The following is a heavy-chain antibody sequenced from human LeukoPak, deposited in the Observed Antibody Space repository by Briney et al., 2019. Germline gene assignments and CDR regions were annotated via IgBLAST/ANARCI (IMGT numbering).Heavy chain of an antibody. Sequence: SETQSLTCAVYGWSFNDYYWNWIRQPPGKGLEWIGEINARGDTNYNPSLKSRVTISVDTSKKQFSLRLTSMIAADTALYYCARGQVPAARGYNWFDAWGQGTLVTVSS. V-gene: IGHV4-34*01. J-gene: IGHJ5*02. CDR1: GWSFNDYY. D-gene: IGHD2-2*01. CDR3: ARGQVPAARGYNWFDA. CDR2: INARGDT.